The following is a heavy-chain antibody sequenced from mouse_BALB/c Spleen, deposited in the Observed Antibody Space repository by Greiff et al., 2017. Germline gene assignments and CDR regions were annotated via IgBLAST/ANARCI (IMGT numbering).Heavy chain of an antibody. V-gene: IGHV3-6*02. CDR3: ARGYYGSSPYYYAMDY. CDR2: ISYDGSN. J-gene: IGHJ4*01. CDR1: GYSITSGYY. D-gene: IGHD1-1*01. Sequence: VQLKESGPGLVKPSQSLSLTCSVTGYSITSGYYWNWIRQFPGNKLEWMGYISYDGSNNYNPSLKNRISITRDTSKNQFFLKLNSVTTEDTATYYCARGYYGSSPYYYAMDYWGQGTSVTVSS.